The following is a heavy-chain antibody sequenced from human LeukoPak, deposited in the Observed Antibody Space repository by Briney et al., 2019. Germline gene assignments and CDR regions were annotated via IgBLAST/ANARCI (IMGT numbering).Heavy chain of an antibody. D-gene: IGHD5-12*01. Sequence: GGSLRLSCAASGFTFNTYNMNWVRQAPGKGLEWVSYISSSSSTMCYADSVKGRFTISRDNSKNTLYLQMGSLRAEDMAVYYCARAVTYGGYDYWGQETLVTVSS. CDR1: GFTFNTYN. CDR3: ARAVTYGGYDY. CDR2: ISSSSSTM. V-gene: IGHV3-48*01. J-gene: IGHJ4*02.